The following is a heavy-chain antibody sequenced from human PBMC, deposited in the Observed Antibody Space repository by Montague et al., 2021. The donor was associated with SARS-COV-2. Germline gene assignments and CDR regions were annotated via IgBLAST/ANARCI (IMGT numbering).Heavy chain of an antibody. CDR1: GGSISSYY. CDR2: VYYTGNT. Sequence: SETLSLTCTVSGGSISSYYWSWIRQPPGKGLEWIGNVYYTGNTHYNPSLNSRVTISVDRSKNQYSLKLSSVTGADTAVYYCARDGGHWAFDVWGQETMVTVSS. V-gene: IGHV4-59*01. J-gene: IGHJ3*01. D-gene: IGHD3-16*01. CDR3: ARDGGHWAFDV.